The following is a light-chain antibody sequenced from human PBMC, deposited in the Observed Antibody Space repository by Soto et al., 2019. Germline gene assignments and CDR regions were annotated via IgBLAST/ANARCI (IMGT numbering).Light chain of an antibody. Sequence: QSALTQPASVSGSPGQSITISGTGTSSNVGGYNSVSWYQQHPGKAPKLMIYDVRDRPSGVSNRFSGSKSGNTCSLTISGLQAEEEADYYCSSYTSSSNTPVVFGGGTKLTVL. J-gene: IGLJ2*01. V-gene: IGLV2-14*01. CDR3: SSYTSSSNTPVV. CDR1: SSNVGGYNS. CDR2: DVR.